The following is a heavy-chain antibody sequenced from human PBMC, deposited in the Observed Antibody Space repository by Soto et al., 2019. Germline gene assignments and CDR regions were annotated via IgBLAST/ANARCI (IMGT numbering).Heavy chain of an antibody. Sequence: GGSLRLSCAASGLSFSSYAMTWVRQAPGKGLERVSSISNRGGSTYYADSVKGRFTISRDNSKNILFLQMNSRRADDTAEYYCAKDHFIGNGGFDGFDIWGQGTMVTV. CDR2: ISNRGGST. J-gene: IGHJ3*02. CDR3: AKDHFIGNGGFDGFDI. V-gene: IGHV3-23*01. CDR1: GLSFSSYA. D-gene: IGHD3-16*02.